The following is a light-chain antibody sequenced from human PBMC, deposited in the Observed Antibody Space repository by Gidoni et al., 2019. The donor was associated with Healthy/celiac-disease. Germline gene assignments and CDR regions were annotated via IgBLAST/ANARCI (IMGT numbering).Light chain of an antibody. CDR1: KLGDKY. CDR2: HDS. V-gene: IGLV3-1*01. CDR3: QAWDSSKGVV. Sequence: SYELTQPPSASVSPGQTASITCSGDKLGDKYACWYQQKPGQSPVLVIYHDSKRPSGIPERFSGSNSGNTATLTISGTQAMDEADYYCQAWDSSKGVVFGGGTKLTVL. J-gene: IGLJ2*01.